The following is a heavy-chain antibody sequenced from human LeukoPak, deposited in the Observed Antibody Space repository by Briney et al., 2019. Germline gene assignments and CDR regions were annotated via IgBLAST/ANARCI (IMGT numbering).Heavy chain of an antibody. CDR1: GFTFSSYA. CDR2: INSSSSYI. D-gene: IGHD5-18*01. CDR3: ARGGYSYGLALWY. J-gene: IGHJ4*02. V-gene: IGHV3-21*01. Sequence: GSLRLSFAASGFTFSSYAMRWVRPAPGKGVGGVSSINSSSSYIYYADSVKGRFTISRDNAKNSLYLQMNSLRAEDTAVYYCARGGYSYGLALWYWGQGTLVTVSS.